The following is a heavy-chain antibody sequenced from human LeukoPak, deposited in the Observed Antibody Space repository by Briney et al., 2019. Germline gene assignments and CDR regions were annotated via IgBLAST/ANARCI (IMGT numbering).Heavy chain of an antibody. CDR3: AKDITSSSSSWSTPGY. D-gene: IGHD6-13*01. J-gene: IGHJ4*02. CDR1: GFTFDDYA. CDR2: ISWNSGSI. V-gene: IGHV3-9*01. Sequence: GRSLRLSCGASGFTFDDYAMHWVRQAPGKGLEWVSGISWNSGSIGYADSVKGRFTISRDNAKNSLYLQMNSLRAEDTALYYCAKDITSSSSSWSTPGYWGQGTLVTVSS.